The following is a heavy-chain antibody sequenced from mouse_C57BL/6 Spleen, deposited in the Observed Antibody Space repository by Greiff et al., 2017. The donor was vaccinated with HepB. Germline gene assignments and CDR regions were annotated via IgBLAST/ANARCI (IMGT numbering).Heavy chain of an antibody. D-gene: IGHD1-1*01. Sequence: EVQLQQSGPVLVKPGASVKMSCKASGYTFTDYYMNWVKQSHGKSLEWIGVINPYNGGTSYNQKFKGKATLTVDKSSSTAYMELNSLTSEDSAVYYCASSGYYGSSYDFDYWGQGTTLTVSS. V-gene: IGHV1-19*01. CDR3: ASSGYYGSSYDFDY. J-gene: IGHJ2*01. CDR1: GYTFTDYY. CDR2: INPYNGGT.